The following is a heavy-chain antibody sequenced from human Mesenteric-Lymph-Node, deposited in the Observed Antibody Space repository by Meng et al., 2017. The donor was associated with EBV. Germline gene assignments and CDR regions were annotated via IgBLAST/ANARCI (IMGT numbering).Heavy chain of an antibody. D-gene: IGHD4-11*01. CDR1: GFSFSTSGVG. CDR3: AHRRGAYSNFNWFDP. Sequence: QITLKESGPTLVKPTQTLTRTCTFSGFSFSTSGVGVGWIRQPPGKALEWLALIHWDDDKRYSPSLKNRLTITKDTSKNQVVLTMTNMDPVDTATYYCAHRRGAYSNFNWFDPWGQGTLVTVSS. J-gene: IGHJ5*02. CDR2: IHWDDDK. V-gene: IGHV2-5*02.